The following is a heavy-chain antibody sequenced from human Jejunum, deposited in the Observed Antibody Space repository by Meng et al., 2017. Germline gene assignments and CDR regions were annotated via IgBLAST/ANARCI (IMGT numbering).Heavy chain of an antibody. CDR2: IYYSGST. CDR1: GDSFTSPDYY. V-gene: IGHV4-30-4*01. J-gene: IGHJ4*02. Sequence: SVPVKPPQTLPPTSTVSGDSFTSPDYYGSWIRQPPEKGLKWIGYIYYSGSTYYNPSLKSRVSISGDTSNKQFSLKLTSVTAADTAVYYCARSPYSGSALPFFDYWGQGSLVTVSS. D-gene: IGHD1-26*01. CDR3: ARSPYSGSALPFFDY.